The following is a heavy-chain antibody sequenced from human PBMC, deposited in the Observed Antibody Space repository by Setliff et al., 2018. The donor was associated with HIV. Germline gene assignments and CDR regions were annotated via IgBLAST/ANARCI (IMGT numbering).Heavy chain of an antibody. CDR2: IYPGDSVT. CDR3: TRRRRAPGTESLEAY. J-gene: IGHJ4*02. V-gene: IGHV5-51*01. Sequence: GESLTISCWASGYTFTNYWIGWVRQMPGKGLEWIGVIYPGDSVTRYSPSFQGQVSISADTSITTAYLQWSSLKASDTAIYYCTRRRRAPGTESLEAYWGQGTLVTVSS. CDR1: GYTFTNYW. D-gene: IGHD1-26*01.